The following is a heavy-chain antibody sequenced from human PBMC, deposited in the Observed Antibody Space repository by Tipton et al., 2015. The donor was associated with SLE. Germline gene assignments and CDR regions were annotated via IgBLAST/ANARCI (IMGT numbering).Heavy chain of an antibody. CDR3: AKGLYDFWSGYFDY. CDR2: ISGSGGST. Sequence: SLRLSCAASGFTFSSYAMSWVRQAPGKGLEWASAISGSGGSTYYADSVKGRFTISRDNSKNTLYLQMNSLRAEDTAVYYCAKGLYDFWSGYFDYWGQGTLVTVSS. CDR1: GFTFSSYA. D-gene: IGHD3-3*01. J-gene: IGHJ4*02. V-gene: IGHV3-23*01.